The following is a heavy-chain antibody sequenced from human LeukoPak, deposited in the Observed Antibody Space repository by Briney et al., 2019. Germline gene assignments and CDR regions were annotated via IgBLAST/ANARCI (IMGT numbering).Heavy chain of an antibody. CDR2: INPNSGGT. V-gene: IGHV1-2*06. CDR1: GYTFTGYY. Sequence: ASVKVSCKASGYTFTGYYMHWVRQAPGQGLEWMGRINPNSGGTNYAQKFQGRVTMTRDTSISTAYMELSRLRSDDTAVYYCAREVGSSSWYNYYGVDVWGQGTTVTVSS. D-gene: IGHD6-13*01. J-gene: IGHJ6*02. CDR3: AREVGSSSWYNYYGVDV.